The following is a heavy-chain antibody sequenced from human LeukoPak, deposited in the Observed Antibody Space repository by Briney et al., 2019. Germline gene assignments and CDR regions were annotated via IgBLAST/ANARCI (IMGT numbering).Heavy chain of an antibody. CDR3: ATMYSSGRRHFYYYYGMDV. CDR1: GYTFTGYY. V-gene: IGHV1-2*02. Sequence: ASVNVSCKASGYTFTGYYMHWVRQAPGQGLEWMGWINPNSGGTNYAQKFQGRVTMTRDTSISTAYMELSRLRSDDTAVYYCATMYSSGRRHFYYYYGMDVWGQGTTVTVSS. D-gene: IGHD6-19*01. J-gene: IGHJ6*02. CDR2: INPNSGGT.